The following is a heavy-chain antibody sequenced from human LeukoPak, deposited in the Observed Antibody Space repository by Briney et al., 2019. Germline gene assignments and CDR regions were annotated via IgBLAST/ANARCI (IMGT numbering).Heavy chain of an antibody. D-gene: IGHD5-18*01. CDR1: GFTFSSYW. Sequence: GGSLRLSCAASGFTFSSYWMSWVRQAPGKGLEWVANIKQDGSEKYYVDSVKGRFTTSRDNAKNSLYLQMNSLRAEDTAVYYCARVRSAMVTGYSDYWGQGTLVTVSS. CDR2: IKQDGSEK. V-gene: IGHV3-7*01. CDR3: ARVRSAMVTGYSDY. J-gene: IGHJ4*02.